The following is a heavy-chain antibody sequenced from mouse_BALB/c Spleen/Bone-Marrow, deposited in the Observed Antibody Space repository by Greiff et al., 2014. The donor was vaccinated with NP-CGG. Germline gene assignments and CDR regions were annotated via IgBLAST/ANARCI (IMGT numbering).Heavy chain of an antibody. CDR1: GYSITSGYY. V-gene: IGHV3-6*02. Sequence: VQLQQSGPGLVKPSQSLSLTCSVTGYSITSGYYWNWIRQFPGKKLEWMGYISYDGSNNYNPSLKNRISITRDTSKNQFFLKLNSVTTEDTATYYCARGGYDGRGFAYWGQGTLVTVSA. D-gene: IGHD2-14*01. CDR3: ARGGYDGRGFAY. J-gene: IGHJ3*01. CDR2: ISYDGSN.